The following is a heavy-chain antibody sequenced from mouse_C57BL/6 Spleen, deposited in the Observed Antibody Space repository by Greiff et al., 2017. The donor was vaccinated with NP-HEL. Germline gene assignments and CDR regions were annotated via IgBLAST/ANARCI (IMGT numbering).Heavy chain of an antibody. Sequence: EVQLVASGGGLVQPKGSLKLSCAASGFSFNTYAMNWVRQAPGKGLEGVARIRSKSNNYATYYADSVKDRFTISRDDSESMLYLQMNNLKTEDTAMYYCVRQWLLRAMDYWGQGTSVTVSS. CDR2: IRSKSNNYAT. J-gene: IGHJ4*01. CDR3: VRQWLLRAMDY. CDR1: GFSFNTYA. D-gene: IGHD2-3*01. V-gene: IGHV10-1*01.